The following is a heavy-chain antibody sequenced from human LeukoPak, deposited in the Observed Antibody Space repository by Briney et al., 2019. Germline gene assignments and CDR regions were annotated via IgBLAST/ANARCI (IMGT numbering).Heavy chain of an antibody. CDR2: ISAYNGNT. V-gene: IGHV1-18*01. CDR1: GYTFTSYG. Sequence: GASVKVSCKASGYTFTSYGISWVRQAPGQGLEWMGWISAYNGNTNYAQKLQGRVTMTTDTSTSTAYMELRSLRSDDTAVYYCARYSYYDSSGPYDAFDIWGQGTMVTVSS. CDR3: ARYSYYDSSGPYDAFDI. J-gene: IGHJ3*02. D-gene: IGHD3-22*01.